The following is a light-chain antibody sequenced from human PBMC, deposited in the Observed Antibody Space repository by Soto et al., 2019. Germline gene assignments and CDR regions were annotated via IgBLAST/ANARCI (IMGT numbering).Light chain of an antibody. Sequence: EIVLTQSPVTLSLSPGERATLSCRTSQSVSRYLAWYQQKPVQAPRLLIYDASDLAPGIPARFSGSGSGTDFTITISSLEPEDFAVYYCQQRYSWITFGQGTRLEIK. CDR3: QQRYSWIT. CDR2: DAS. J-gene: IGKJ5*01. CDR1: QSVSRY. V-gene: IGKV3-11*01.